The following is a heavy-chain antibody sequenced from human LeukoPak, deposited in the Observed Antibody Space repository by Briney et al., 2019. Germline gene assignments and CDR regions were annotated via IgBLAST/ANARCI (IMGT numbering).Heavy chain of an antibody. CDR1: GYTLTGYY. D-gene: IGHD3-22*01. V-gene: IGHV1-2*02. CDR2: INPNSGGT. CDR3: ARGFDYDSSGYYDAFDI. J-gene: IGHJ3*02. Sequence: SVKVSCKASGYTLTGYYMHWVRQAPGQGLEWMGWINPNSGGTNYAQKVQGRVTMTRDTSISTAYMELSRLRPDDTAVYYCARGFDYDSSGYYDAFDIWGQGTMVTVSS.